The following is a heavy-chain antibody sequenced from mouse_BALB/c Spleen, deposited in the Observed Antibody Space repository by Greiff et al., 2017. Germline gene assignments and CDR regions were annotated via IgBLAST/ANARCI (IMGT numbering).Heavy chain of an antibody. CDR3: ARGYYGSSLYAMDY. CDR1: GFTFSDYY. CDR2: ISDGGSYT. Sequence: EVQGVESGGGLVKPGGSLKLSCAASGFTFSDYYMYWVRQTPEKRLEWVATISDGGSYTYYPDSVKGRFTISRDNAKNNLYLQMSSLKSEDTAMYYCARGYYGSSLYAMDYWGQGTSVTVSS. J-gene: IGHJ4*01. V-gene: IGHV5-4*02. D-gene: IGHD1-1*01.